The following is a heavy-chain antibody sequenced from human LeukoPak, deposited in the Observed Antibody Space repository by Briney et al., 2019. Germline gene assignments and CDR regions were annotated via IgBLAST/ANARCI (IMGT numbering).Heavy chain of an antibody. D-gene: IGHD1-14*01. J-gene: IGHJ4*02. V-gene: IGHV4-30-2*01. CDR2: IYHSGST. Sequence: PSETLSLTCTVSGGSISSGGYYWSWIRQPPGKGLEWIGYIYHSGSTFYNPSLKSRVTISVDRSKNQFSLKLSSVTAADTAVYYCARLPPKPDGLSPEVYWGQGTLVTVSS. CDR3: ARLPPKPDGLSPEVY. CDR1: GGSISSGGYY.